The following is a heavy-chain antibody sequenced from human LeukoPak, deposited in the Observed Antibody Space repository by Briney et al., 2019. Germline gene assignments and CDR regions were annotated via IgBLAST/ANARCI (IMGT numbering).Heavy chain of an antibody. D-gene: IGHD5-24*01. CDR1: GFTFSSYG. Sequence: GGSLRLSCAASGFTFSSYGMHWVRQAPGKGLEWVANIKQDGSEKYYVDSVKGRFTISRDNAKNSLSLQMNSLRAEDTAVYYCARAGRDGYNYGDYWGQGTLVTVSS. V-gene: IGHV3-7*01. CDR3: ARAGRDGYNYGDY. J-gene: IGHJ4*02. CDR2: IKQDGSEK.